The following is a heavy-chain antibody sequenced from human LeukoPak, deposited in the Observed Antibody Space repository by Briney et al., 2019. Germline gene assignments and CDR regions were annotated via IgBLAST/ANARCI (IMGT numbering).Heavy chain of an antibody. Sequence: ASVKVSCKASGYTFTSYYMHWVRQAPGQGLEWMGIINPSGGSTSYAQKFQGRVTMTRDTSTSTVYMELSSMRSEDTAVYYCARDHVDTAMVTYYYYGMDVWGQGTTVTVSS. V-gene: IGHV1-46*01. D-gene: IGHD5-18*01. CDR2: INPSGGST. J-gene: IGHJ6*02. CDR1: GYTFTSYY. CDR3: ARDHVDTAMVTYYYYGMDV.